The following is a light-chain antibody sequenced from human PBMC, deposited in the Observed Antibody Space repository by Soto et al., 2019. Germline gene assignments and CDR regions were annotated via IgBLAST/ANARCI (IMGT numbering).Light chain of an antibody. CDR3: QQYGSSLFT. Sequence: EIMLTQSPGTLSLSPGERATLSCRASQSVSSNYLAWYQQKPGQSPRLLIYGASSRATGIPDRFSGSGSGTDFTLTISRLEPEDFAVYYCQQYGSSLFTFGPGTKVDIK. CDR2: GAS. J-gene: IGKJ3*01. V-gene: IGKV3-20*01. CDR1: QSVSSNY.